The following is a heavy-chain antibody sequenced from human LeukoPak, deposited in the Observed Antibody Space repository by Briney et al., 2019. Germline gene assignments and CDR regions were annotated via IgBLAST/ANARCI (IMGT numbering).Heavy chain of an antibody. CDR1: GGSFSGYY. CDR3: ARVNGYCSSTSCYTDAFDI. J-gene: IGHJ3*02. D-gene: IGHD2-2*02. CDR2: INHSGST. Sequence: SETLSFTGTVYGGSFSGYYWSWIRQPPGKGLEWIGEINHSGSTNYNPSLKSRITISVDTSKNQFSLKLSSVTAADTAVYYCARVNGYCSSTSCYTDAFDIWGQGTMVTVSS. V-gene: IGHV4-34*01.